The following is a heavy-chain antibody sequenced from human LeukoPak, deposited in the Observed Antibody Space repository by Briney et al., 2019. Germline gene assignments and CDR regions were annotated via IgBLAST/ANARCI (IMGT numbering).Heavy chain of an antibody. D-gene: IGHD2/OR15-2a*01. J-gene: IGHJ4*02. CDR2: IRYDGSNT. V-gene: IGHV3-30*02. CDR1: GFTFSSYA. CDR3: AKDGTSYYYIYY. Sequence: GGSLRLSCAASGFTFSSYAMHWVRQAPGKGLEWLAFIRYDGSNTYYADSVKGRFTVSRDDSKNTLYLQMNSLRGDDTAVYYCAKDGTSYYYIYYWGQGTLVTVSS.